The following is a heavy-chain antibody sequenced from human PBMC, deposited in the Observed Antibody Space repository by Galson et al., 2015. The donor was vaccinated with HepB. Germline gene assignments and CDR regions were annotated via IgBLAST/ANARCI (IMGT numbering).Heavy chain of an antibody. J-gene: IGHJ3*02. CDR3: ARDQGYQSFDI. CDR2: INQDGSET. Sequence: SLRLSCAASGFTFSSSWMSWVRQDPGKGLERVANINQDGSETYYVESVRGRFTISRDNAKNSLYLHMNSLRAEDTAVYYCARDQGYQSFDIWGQGTMVTVSS. CDR1: GFTFSSSW. D-gene: IGHD2-2*01. V-gene: IGHV3-7*01.